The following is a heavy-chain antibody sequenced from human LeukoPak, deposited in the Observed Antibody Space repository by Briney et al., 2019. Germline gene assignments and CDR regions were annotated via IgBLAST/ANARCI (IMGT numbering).Heavy chain of an antibody. CDR1: GGSISSSNYY. Sequence: SETLTLTCTVSGGSISSSNYYWGWIRQPPGKGLEWIGSIYYSGSTYYSPSLKSRVTISVDTSKNQFSLKLSSVTAADTAVYYCARHRSGWLQSSFDYWGQGTLVTVSS. CDR3: ARHRSGWLQSSFDY. J-gene: IGHJ4*02. V-gene: IGHV4-39*01. D-gene: IGHD5-24*01. CDR2: IYYSGST.